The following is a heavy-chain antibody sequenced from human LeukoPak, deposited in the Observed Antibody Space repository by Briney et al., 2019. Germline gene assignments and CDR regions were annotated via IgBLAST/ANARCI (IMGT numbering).Heavy chain of an antibody. D-gene: IGHD4-17*01. CDR3: AKWTVTIRMGWFDAFDI. J-gene: IGHJ3*02. V-gene: IGHV3-23*01. CDR1: GFTFSSYG. Sequence: GGSLRLSCAASGFTFSSYGMSWVRQAPGKGLEWVSAISGSGGSTYYADSVKGRFTISRDNSKNTLYLQMNSLRAEDTAVYYCAKWTVTIRMGWFDAFDIWGQGTMGTVSS. CDR2: ISGSGGST.